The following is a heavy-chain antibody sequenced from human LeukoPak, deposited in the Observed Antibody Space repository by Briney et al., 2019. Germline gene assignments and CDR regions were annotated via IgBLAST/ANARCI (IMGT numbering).Heavy chain of an antibody. Sequence: SETLSLTCTVSGGSISSGGYHWAWTRQPPGKGLEWIGNVYVSGATYYNPSLKSRVTISIDTSKNQFSLKLSSVTATDTALYYCARHQGSNWISPIDYWGQGTLVTVSS. D-gene: IGHD1-20*01. J-gene: IGHJ4*02. CDR3: ARHQGSNWISPIDY. V-gene: IGHV4-39*01. CDR2: VYVSGAT. CDR1: GGSISSGGYH.